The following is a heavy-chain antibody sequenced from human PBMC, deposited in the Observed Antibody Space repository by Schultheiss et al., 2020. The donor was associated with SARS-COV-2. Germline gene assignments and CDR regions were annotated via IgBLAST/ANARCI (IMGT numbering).Heavy chain of an antibody. V-gene: IGHV4-59*08. Sequence: SETLSLTCTVSGGSISSYYWSWIRQPPGKGLEWIGYIYYSGSTNYNPSLKSRVTISVDTSKNQSSLKLSSVTAADTAVYYCVGRDFGYYMDVWGKGTTVTVSS. CDR1: GGSISSYY. CDR3: VGRDFGYYMDV. D-gene: IGHD3-3*01. J-gene: IGHJ6*03. CDR2: IYYSGST.